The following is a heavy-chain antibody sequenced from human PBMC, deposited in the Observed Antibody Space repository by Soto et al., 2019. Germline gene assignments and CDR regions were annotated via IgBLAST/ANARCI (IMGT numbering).Heavy chain of an antibody. CDR2: IYPGDSDT. CDR1: GYSFTSCW. CDR3: ARHQVTVKDYYYGMYI. J-gene: IGHJ6*02. Sequence: PGESLKISWKGSGYSFTSCWIGWVRQMPGKGLEWMGIIYPGDSDTRYSPSFQGQVTISADKSISTAYLQWSSLKASDTAMYYCARHQVTVKDYYYGMYIWGQETTVTVSS. V-gene: IGHV5-51*01. D-gene: IGHD3-22*01.